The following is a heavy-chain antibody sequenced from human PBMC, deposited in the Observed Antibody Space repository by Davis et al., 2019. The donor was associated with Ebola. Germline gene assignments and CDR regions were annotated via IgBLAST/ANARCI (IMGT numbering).Heavy chain of an antibody. J-gene: IGHJ6*02. D-gene: IGHD4-17*01. CDR3: ARGNYGDYIVLYYYNMDV. CDR1: GGSISSSSYF. CDR2: IYYTGST. V-gene: IGHV4-39*07. Sequence: SETLSLTCTVSGGSISSSSYFWDWIRQPPGKGLEWIGSIYYTGSTYYNPSLKSRVTMSVDTSKNQFSLKLSSVTAADTAVYYCARGNYGDYIVLYYYNMDVWGQGTTVTVSS.